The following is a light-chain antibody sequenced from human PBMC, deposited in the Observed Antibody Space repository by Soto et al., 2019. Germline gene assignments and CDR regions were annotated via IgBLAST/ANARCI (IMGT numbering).Light chain of an antibody. CDR2: GAS. V-gene: IGKV3D-15*01. J-gene: IGKJ1*01. CDR1: QSISIN. CDR3: QQFRNWPWT. Sequence: EIVLTQSPGTLAVSPGDRVTLSCRASQSISINLAWYQHKPGQAPRLLIHGASTRATGVTARISGSGSGTEFTLTISSLQSEDFAVYYCQQFRNWPWTFGQGTKVEIK.